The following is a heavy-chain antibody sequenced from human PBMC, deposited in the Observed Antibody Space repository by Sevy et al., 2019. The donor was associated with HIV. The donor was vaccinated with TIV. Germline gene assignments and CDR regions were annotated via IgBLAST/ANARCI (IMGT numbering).Heavy chain of an antibody. Sequence: ASVKVSCKASGYTFTSYDINWVRQATGQGLEWMGWVNPNSGNTGYAQKFQGRVTMTRNTSISTAYMELSSLRSEDTAVYYCARRLPSPRPRSVIRAIDAFDIWGQGTMVTVSS. CDR3: ARRLPSPRPRSVIRAIDAFDI. CDR1: GYTFTSYD. D-gene: IGHD3-22*01. V-gene: IGHV1-8*01. J-gene: IGHJ3*02. CDR2: VNPNSGNT.